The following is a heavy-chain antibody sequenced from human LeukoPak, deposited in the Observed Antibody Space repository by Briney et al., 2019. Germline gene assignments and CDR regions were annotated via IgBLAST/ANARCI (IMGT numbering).Heavy chain of an antibody. CDR2: IYGGGST. Sequence: PGGSLRLSCAASGFTATSNYMSWVRQASGKGLEWVSVIYGGGSTYYADSVKGRFTISRDNSKNTLYLQMNSLRAEDTAVYYCARGPSGSHNTGGQGTLVTVSS. D-gene: IGHD5-12*01. J-gene: IGHJ4*02. V-gene: IGHV3-66*01. CDR3: ARGPSGSHNT. CDR1: GFTATSNY.